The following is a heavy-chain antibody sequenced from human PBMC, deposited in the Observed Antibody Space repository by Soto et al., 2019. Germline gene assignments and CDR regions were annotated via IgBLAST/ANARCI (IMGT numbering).Heavy chain of an antibody. J-gene: IGHJ4*02. CDR3: ARAHTYYDFWSGYSDPDYFDY. Sequence: PSETLSLTCTVSGGSISSYYWSWIRQPPGKGLEWIGYIYYSGSTNYNPSLKSRVTISVDTSKNQFSLKLSSVTAADTAVYYCARAHTYYDFWSGYSDPDYFDYWGQGTLVTVSS. CDR1: GGSISSYY. CDR2: IYYSGST. V-gene: IGHV4-59*01. D-gene: IGHD3-3*01.